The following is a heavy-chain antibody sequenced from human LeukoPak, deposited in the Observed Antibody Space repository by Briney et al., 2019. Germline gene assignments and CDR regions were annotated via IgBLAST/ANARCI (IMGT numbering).Heavy chain of an antibody. V-gene: IGHV1-2*04. CDR1: GYTFTGYY. J-gene: IGHJ6*02. Sequence: ASVKVSCKASGYTFTGYYMHCVRQAPGQGLEWMGWINPNSGGTNYAQKFQGWVTMTRDTSISTAYMELSRLRSDDTAVYYCAREWLSSTGEYYYYGMDVWGQGTTVTVSS. CDR2: INPNSGGT. CDR3: AREWLSSTGEYYYYGMDV. D-gene: IGHD2-2*01.